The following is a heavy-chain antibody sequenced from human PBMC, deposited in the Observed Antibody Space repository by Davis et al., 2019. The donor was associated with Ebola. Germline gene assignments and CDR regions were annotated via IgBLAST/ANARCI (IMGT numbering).Heavy chain of an antibody. CDR1: GFTFSGSA. CDR2: IRSKANSYAT. J-gene: IGHJ4*02. CDR3: ARRIQF. Sequence: GESLKISCAASGFTFSGSAMHWVRQASGKGLEWVGRIRSKANSYATAYAASVKGRFTISRDDSKNTAYLQMNSLRAEDTAVYYCARRIQFWGQGTLVTVSS. V-gene: IGHV3-73*01.